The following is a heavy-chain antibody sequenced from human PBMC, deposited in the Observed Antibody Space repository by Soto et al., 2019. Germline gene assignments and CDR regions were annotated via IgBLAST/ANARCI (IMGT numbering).Heavy chain of an antibody. CDR2: IYYSGST. Sequence: SETLSLTCTVSGGSISSYYWSWIRQPPGKGLEWIGYIYYSGSTNYNPSLKSRVTISVDTSKNQFSLKLSSVTAADTAVYYCARVSPYCGGDCYAFDIWGQGTMVTVSS. CDR1: GGSISSYY. CDR3: ARVSPYCGGDCYAFDI. V-gene: IGHV4-59*01. J-gene: IGHJ3*02. D-gene: IGHD2-21*02.